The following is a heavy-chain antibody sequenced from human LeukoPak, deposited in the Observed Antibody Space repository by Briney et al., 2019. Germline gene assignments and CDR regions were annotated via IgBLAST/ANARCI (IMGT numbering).Heavy chain of an antibody. Sequence: GSLRLSCTASGFTFSSHWMTWVRQAPGKGLEWVGEVFHTGSRNYSPSLKGRITISIDKYKSQFYLQLNSVTAADAAVYFCSRRNSLYDAFDIWGPGRLIAVSS. CDR3: SRRNSLYDAFDI. V-gene: IGHV4-4*01. CDR2: VFHTGSR. J-gene: IGHJ3*02. CDR1: GFTFSSHW.